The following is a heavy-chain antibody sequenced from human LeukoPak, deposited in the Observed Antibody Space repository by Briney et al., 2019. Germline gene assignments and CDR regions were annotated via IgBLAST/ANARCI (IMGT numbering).Heavy chain of an antibody. CDR2: IRNSGLT. V-gene: IGHV4-59*03. D-gene: IGHD1-1*01. CDR3: AKSLDGELADNWFDP. J-gene: IGHJ5*02. Sequence: SETLSLTCTVSGGSISTYYWSWIRQPPGKGLEWIGYIRNSGLTIYNPSLKSRVTISVDTSKNQFSLTLRSVTAADTAMYYCAKSLDGELADNWFDPWGQGTLVTVSS. CDR1: GGSISTYY.